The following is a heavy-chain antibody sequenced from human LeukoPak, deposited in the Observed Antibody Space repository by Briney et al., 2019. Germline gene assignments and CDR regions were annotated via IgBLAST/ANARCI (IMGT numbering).Heavy chain of an antibody. D-gene: IGHD4-23*01. J-gene: IGHJ4*02. CDR1: GFTFSNAW. V-gene: IGHV3-15*01. CDR2: IKSKTDGGTT. CDR3: TTPPDYGGNPY. Sequence: GGSLILSCAASGFTFSNAWMSWVRQAPGKGLEWVGRIKSKTDGGTTDYAAPVKGRFTISRDDSKNTLYLQMNSLKTEDTAVYYCTTPPDYGGNPYWGQGTLVTVSS.